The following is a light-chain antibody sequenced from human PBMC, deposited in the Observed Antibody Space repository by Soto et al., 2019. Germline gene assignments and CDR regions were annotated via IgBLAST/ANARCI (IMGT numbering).Light chain of an antibody. J-gene: IGKJ1*01. CDR3: QKYGSSPGT. V-gene: IGKV3-20*01. CDR1: QSVSSSY. CDR2: GAS. Sequence: EIVLTQSPGTLSLSPGERATLSCRASQSVSSSYLAWYQQKPGQAPRLLIYGASSRATGIPDMFSGSGSGTDVTLTISRLEPEDFAVYYCQKYGSSPGTFGQGTKVEIK.